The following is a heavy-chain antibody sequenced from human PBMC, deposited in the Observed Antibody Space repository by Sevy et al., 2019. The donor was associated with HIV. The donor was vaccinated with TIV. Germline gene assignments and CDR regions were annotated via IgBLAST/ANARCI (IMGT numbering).Heavy chain of an antibody. CDR2: ISWNSGSI. V-gene: IGHV3-9*01. Sequence: GGSLRLSCAASGFTFDDYAMHWVRQAPGKGLEWVSGISWNSGSIGYADSVKGRFTISRDNAKNSLYLQMNSLRAEDTALYYCAKGGRVVRGVYVGYHFDYWGQGTLVTVSS. J-gene: IGHJ4*02. CDR1: GFTFDDYA. D-gene: IGHD3-10*01. CDR3: AKGGRVVRGVYVGYHFDY.